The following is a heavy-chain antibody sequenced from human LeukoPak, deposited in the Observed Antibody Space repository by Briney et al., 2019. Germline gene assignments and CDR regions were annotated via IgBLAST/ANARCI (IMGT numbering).Heavy chain of an antibody. V-gene: IGHV4-59*08. Sequence: TSETLSLTCTVSGDSISSYYWSWIRQSPGKGLEWIGHIYYSGGTRYNASLKSRLTISVDTSKKQFSLKVTSVTAADTAVYYCARHGAGTTGRLYYYNGMDAWGQGTTVTVSS. CDR1: GDSISSYY. CDR3: ARHGAGTTGRLYYYNGMDA. D-gene: IGHD4-11*01. CDR2: IYYSGGT. J-gene: IGHJ6*02.